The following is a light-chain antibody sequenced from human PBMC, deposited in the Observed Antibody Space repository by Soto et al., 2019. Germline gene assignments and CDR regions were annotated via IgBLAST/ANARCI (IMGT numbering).Light chain of an antibody. CDR1: QSVGSF. CDR2: DAS. J-gene: IGKJ3*01. CDR3: QHRSNWLGT. Sequence: DIVLTQSPATLSLSPGERATLSCRASQSVGSFLAWYQQKSGQAPRLLIYDASNRAPGIPARFSGSGSGTDFTLTISSLEPEDFAVYYCQHRSNWLGTFGPGTKVDIK. V-gene: IGKV3-11*01.